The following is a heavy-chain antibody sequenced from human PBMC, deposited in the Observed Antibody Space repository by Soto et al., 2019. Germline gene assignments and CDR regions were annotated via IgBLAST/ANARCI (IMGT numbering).Heavy chain of an antibody. CDR1: GGSISSSSYY. V-gene: IGHV4-39*02. Sequence: KPSETLSLTCTVSGGSISSSSYYWGWIRQPPGKGLEWIGSIYYSGRTYYNPSLKSRVTISVDTSKNQFSLKLSSVTAADTAVYYCAREGITMVRGVIIADYYYYGMDVWGQGTTVTVSS. J-gene: IGHJ6*02. CDR3: AREGITMVRGVIIADYYYYGMDV. D-gene: IGHD3-10*01. CDR2: IYYSGRT.